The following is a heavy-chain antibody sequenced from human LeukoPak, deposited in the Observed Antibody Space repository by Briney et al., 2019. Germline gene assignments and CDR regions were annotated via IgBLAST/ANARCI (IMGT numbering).Heavy chain of an antibody. J-gene: IGHJ3*02. CDR1: GGSISSGDYY. Sequence: SETLSLTCTVSGGSISSGDYYWSWIRQPPGKGLEWIGYTYYSGSTYYNPSLKSRVTISADTSKNQFSLKLSSVTAADTAVYYCARRVSDAFDIWGQGTVVTVSS. CDR3: ARRVSDAFDI. V-gene: IGHV4-30-4*02. D-gene: IGHD6-6*01. CDR2: TYYSGST.